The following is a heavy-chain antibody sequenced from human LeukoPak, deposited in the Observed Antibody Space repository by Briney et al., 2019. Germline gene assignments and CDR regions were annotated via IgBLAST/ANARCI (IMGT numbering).Heavy chain of an antibody. V-gene: IGHV4-4*09. CDR1: GGSISSYY. Sequence: SETLPLTCTVSGGSISSYYWSWIRQPPGKGLEWIGYIYTSGSTNYNPSLKSRVTISVDTSKNQFSLKLSSVTAADTAVYYCARQYSSSWYNRYNWFDPWGQGTLVTVSS. D-gene: IGHD6-13*01. CDR2: IYTSGST. J-gene: IGHJ5*02. CDR3: ARQYSSSWYNRYNWFDP.